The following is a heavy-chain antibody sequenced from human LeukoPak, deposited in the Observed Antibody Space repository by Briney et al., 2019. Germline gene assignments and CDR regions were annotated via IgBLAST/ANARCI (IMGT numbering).Heavy chain of an antibody. J-gene: IGHJ4*02. CDR2: INHSGST. Sequence: SETLSLTCAVYGGSFSGYYWSWIRQPPGKGLEWIGEINHSGSTNYNPSLKSRVTISVDTSKNQFSLKLSSVTAADTAVYYCARQKAGGSCYSDYWGQGTLVTVSS. CDR3: ARQKAGGSCYSDY. V-gene: IGHV4-34*01. D-gene: IGHD2-15*01. CDR1: GGSFSGYY.